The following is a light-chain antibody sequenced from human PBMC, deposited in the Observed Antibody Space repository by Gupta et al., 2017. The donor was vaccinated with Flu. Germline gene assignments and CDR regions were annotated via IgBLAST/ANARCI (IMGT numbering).Light chain of an antibody. CDR1: QCLSSSS. CDR2: GAS. J-gene: IGKJ1*01. V-gene: IGKV3-20*01. Sequence: EIVLTQSPDTLSFSPGERLTLSCRASQCLSSSSLAWYQQRPGQVPRLLISGASDRATGIPDRFRGSGSGTDFTLTISRLEPEDFAMYYCHQYDTSPPAFGQGTKVEIK. CDR3: HQYDTSPPA.